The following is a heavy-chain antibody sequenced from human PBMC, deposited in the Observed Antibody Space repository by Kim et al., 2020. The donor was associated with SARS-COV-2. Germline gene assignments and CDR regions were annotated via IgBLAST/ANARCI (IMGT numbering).Heavy chain of an antibody. Sequence: GGSLRLSCAASGFSFSAYAFKWVRQAPGKGLDWVSSISGSGDKTYYADSVRGRFTVSRDNSKNTLYLQINSLRTEDTAKYYCAKLDGPIYEYCSGAKCYPGFSGMDVWGQGTTVTVSS. CDR2: ISGSGDKT. CDR3: AKLDGPIYEYCSGAKCYPGFSGMDV. J-gene: IGHJ6*02. V-gene: IGHV3-23*01. CDR1: GFSFSAYA. D-gene: IGHD2-15*01.